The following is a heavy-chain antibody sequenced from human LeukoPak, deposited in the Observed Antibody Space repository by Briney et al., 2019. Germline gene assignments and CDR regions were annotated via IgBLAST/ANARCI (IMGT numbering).Heavy chain of an antibody. CDR2: LSNSGST. V-gene: IGHV4-59*08. Sequence: SETLSLTCTVSGGSISSYYWSWIRQPPGRGLEWIGFLSNSGSTSYNPSLKSRVFISLDTSKNQFSLKLTSVTAADTAVYYCARHDKDVSLVDVAFDIWGQGTLVSVSS. D-gene: IGHD2-8*02. CDR3: ARHDKDVSLVDVAFDI. CDR1: GGSISSYY. J-gene: IGHJ3*02.